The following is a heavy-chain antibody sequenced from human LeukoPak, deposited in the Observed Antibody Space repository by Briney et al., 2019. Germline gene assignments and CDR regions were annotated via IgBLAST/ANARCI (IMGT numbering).Heavy chain of an antibody. CDR2: INPNSGGT. Sequence: ASVKVSCKASGYTFTGYYMHWVRRAPGQGLEWMGWINPNSGGTNYAQKFQGRVTMTRDTSISTAHMELSRLRSDDTAVYYCARDRGPTYYYGSGSYRPPTFDYWGQGTLVTVSS. J-gene: IGHJ4*02. V-gene: IGHV1-2*02. CDR1: GYTFTGYY. D-gene: IGHD3-10*01. CDR3: ARDRGPTYYYGSGSYRPPTFDY.